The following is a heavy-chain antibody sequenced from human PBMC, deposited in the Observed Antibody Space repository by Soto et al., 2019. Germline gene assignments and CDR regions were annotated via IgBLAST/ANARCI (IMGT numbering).Heavy chain of an antibody. J-gene: IGHJ5*01. D-gene: IGHD2-8*01. Sequence: SETLSLTCAVSGVSISSTNWWTWVRQAPGKGLEWIGEMWPSGGTTYNPSLQNRVTISVDNSKNHLSLTLTSVTAADTAIYYCARCLHCSNGGRFDPWGQGAPVTVSS. V-gene: IGHV4-4*02. CDR1: GVSISSTNW. CDR3: ARCLHCSNGGRFDP. CDR2: MWPSGGT.